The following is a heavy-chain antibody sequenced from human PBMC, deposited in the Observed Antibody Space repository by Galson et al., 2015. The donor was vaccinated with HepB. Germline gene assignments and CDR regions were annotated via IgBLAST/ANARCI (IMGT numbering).Heavy chain of an antibody. CDR2: ISASDAKT. CDR3: AKWGVWGVFEY. D-gene: IGHD3-16*01. J-gene: IGHJ4*02. Sequence: SLRLSCAVSGFTSSCCSMSWVRQAPRKGLEWVSAISASDAKTYYGDSMKGRFTISRDNSKNTVSLQMDSLRAEDTAVYYCAKWGVWGVFEYWGQGILVTVSS. CDR1: GFTSSCCS. V-gene: IGHV3-23*01.